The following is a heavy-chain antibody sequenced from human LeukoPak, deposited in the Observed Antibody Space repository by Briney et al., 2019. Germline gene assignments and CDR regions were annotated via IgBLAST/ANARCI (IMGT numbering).Heavy chain of an antibody. CDR3: ARLTGTTGFDY. CDR2: IKQDGSDK. D-gene: IGHD1-1*01. V-gene: IGHV3-7*01. J-gene: IGHJ4*02. Sequence: WGSLRRYCAASGFPFCSYWMSWVRQAPGKGREWGANIKQDGSDKYHVDSVKGRFTISRDNAKNSLYLQLNSLRADDTAVYYCARLTGTTGFDYWGQGTLVTVSS. CDR1: GFPFCSYW.